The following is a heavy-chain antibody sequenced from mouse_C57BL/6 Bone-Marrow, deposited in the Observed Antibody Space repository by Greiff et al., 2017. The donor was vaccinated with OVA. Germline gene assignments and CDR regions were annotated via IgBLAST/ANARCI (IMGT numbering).Heavy chain of an antibody. J-gene: IGHJ3*01. D-gene: IGHD4-1*01. CDR2: IWSGGST. V-gene: IGHV2-2*01. Sequence: VQLQQSGPGLVQPSQSLSITCTVSGFSLTSYGVHWVRQSPGKGLEWLGVIWSGGSTDYNAAFISRLSISKDNSKSQVFFKMNSLQADDTAIYYCARNGEGLGREAWFAYWGQGTLVTVSA. CDR1: GFSLTSYG. CDR3: ARNGEGLGREAWFAY.